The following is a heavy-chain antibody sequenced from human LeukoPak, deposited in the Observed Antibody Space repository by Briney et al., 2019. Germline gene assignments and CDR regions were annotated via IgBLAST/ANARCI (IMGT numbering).Heavy chain of an antibody. V-gene: IGHV3-7*03. Sequence: QPGGSLRLSCATSGFTFSTYWMTWVRKAPGKGLEWVANIKQEGSQKYYVGSVKGRFTISRDNAENSLYLQMNSLRVADTAVYYCARDALGRSGEQLDYWGQGTLVTVSS. J-gene: IGHJ4*02. CDR2: IKQEGSQK. CDR3: ARDALGRSGEQLDY. D-gene: IGHD3-3*01. CDR1: GFTFSTYW.